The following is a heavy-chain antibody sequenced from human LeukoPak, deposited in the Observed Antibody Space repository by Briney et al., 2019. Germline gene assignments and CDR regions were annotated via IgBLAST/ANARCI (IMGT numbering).Heavy chain of an antibody. J-gene: IGHJ4*02. CDR1: GLIFRSYW. Sequence: GSLRLSCAVSGLIFRSYWMCWVRQAPGKGLEWVANINQDGSEKYFVDSVKGRFTISRDNAKNSLHLQMNTLRAEDTAVYYCARERDGRFFDYWGQGTLVTVSS. CDR2: INQDGSEK. CDR3: ARERDGRFFDY. D-gene: IGHD5-24*01. V-gene: IGHV3-7*01.